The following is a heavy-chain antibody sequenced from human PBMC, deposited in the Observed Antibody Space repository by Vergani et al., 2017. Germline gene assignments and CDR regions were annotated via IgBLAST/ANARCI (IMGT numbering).Heavy chain of an antibody. Sequence: QLQLQESGPGLVKPSETLSLTCTVSGGSISSSSYYWGWIRQPPGKGLEWIGSIYYSGSTYYNPSLKSRVTISVDTSKNQFSLKLSSVTAADTAVYYCARDLGGVGGSHYYDSSGYLDYWGQGTLVTVSS. J-gene: IGHJ4*02. D-gene: IGHD3-22*01. CDR1: GGSISSSSYY. CDR2: IYYSGST. CDR3: ARDLGGVGGSHYYDSSGYLDY. V-gene: IGHV4-39*02.